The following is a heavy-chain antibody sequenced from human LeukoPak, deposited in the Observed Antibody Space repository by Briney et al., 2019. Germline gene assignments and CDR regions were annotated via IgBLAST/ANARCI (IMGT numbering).Heavy chain of an antibody. V-gene: IGHV3-7*01. D-gene: IGHD6-25*01. CDR2: IKQDGSEK. CDR1: GFTFGNAW. CDR3: ARDRRLRY. Sequence: SGGSLRLSCAASGFTFGNAWMSWVRQAPGKGLEWVANIKQDGSEKYYVDSVKGRFTISRDNAKNSLYLQMNSLRAEDTAVYYCARDRRLRYWGQGTLVTVSS. J-gene: IGHJ4*02.